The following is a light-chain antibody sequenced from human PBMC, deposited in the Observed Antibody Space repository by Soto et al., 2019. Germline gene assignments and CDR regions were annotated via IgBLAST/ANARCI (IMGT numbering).Light chain of an antibody. V-gene: IGKV1-5*01. CDR1: QSISSW. Sequence: DIQMTQSPSTLSASVGDRVTITCRASQSISSWLAWYQQKPGKAPKLLIYDASSLESGVPSRFSGSGSWTEFTHTISSLQPDDFATDYCQQYNSYPWTFGHGTKVDIK. J-gene: IGKJ1*01. CDR3: QQYNSYPWT. CDR2: DAS.